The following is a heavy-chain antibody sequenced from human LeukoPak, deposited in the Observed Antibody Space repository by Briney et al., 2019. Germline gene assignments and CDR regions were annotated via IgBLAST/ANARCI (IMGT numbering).Heavy chain of an antibody. CDR2: IYYAGNT. CDR1: GGSISSYF. CDR3: AGGRVWLAFDS. Sequence: SETLSLTCTVSGGSISSYFWSWIRQPPGKALEWIGYIYYAGNTKYSPSLKGRVSISVDTSKNQFSLKLSSVTAADTAVYYCAGGRVWLAFDSWGQGTLLTVSS. V-gene: IGHV4-59*01. J-gene: IGHJ4*02. D-gene: IGHD5-18*01.